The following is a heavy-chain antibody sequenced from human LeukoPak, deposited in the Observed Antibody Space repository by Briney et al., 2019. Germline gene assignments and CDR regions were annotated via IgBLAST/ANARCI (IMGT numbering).Heavy chain of an antibody. CDR3: ARASYDFWSGYYTPFDY. J-gene: IGHJ4*02. CDR1: GGSISSYY. CDR2: IYYSGST. D-gene: IGHD3-3*01. Sequence: SETLSLTCTVSGGSISSYYWSWIRQPPGKGLEWIGYIYYSGSTNYNPSLKSRVTISVDTSKNQFSLKLSSVTAADTAVYYCARASYDFWSGYYTPFDYWGQGTLVTVSS. V-gene: IGHV4-59*01.